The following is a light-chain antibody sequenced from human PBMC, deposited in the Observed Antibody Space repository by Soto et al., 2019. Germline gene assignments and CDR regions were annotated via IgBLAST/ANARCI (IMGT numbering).Light chain of an antibody. V-gene: IGLV4-69*01. J-gene: IGLJ2*01. CDR2: LNSDGSH. Sequence: QSVLTQSPSASASLGASVKLTCTLSSGHSNYVIAWHQQQPEKGPRFLMKLNSDGSHYKGDGIPDRFSGSSSGAERYLTISSLQSEDDADYYCQAWGTGTKRVFGGGTQLTVL. CDR3: QAWGTGTKRV. CDR1: SGHSNYV.